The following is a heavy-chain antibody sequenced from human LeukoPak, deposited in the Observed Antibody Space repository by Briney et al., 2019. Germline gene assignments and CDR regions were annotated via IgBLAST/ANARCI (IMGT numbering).Heavy chain of an antibody. CDR1: GFAFSNYA. CDR3: ARGLLGYCSSTSCLKPGWFDP. D-gene: IGHD2-2*01. Sequence: PGGSLRLSCAASGFAFSNYAMYWVRQAPGKGLEWVALISNDGKYKYYADSVKGRFIISRDNAKNSLYLQMNSLRAEDTAVYYCARGLLGYCSSTSCLKPGWFDPWGQGTLVTVSS. CDR2: ISNDGKYK. J-gene: IGHJ5*02. V-gene: IGHV3-30*04.